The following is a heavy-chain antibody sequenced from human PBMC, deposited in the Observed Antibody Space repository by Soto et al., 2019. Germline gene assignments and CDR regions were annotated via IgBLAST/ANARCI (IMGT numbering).Heavy chain of an antibody. J-gene: IGHJ2*01. Sequence: EVQLLDSGGGLVQPGGSLRLSCAASGFMFSCCAMSWVRQAPGKGLEWVSTIHGDGDYSHYTDSVEGRFTISRDNSRKTLYLQMSSLRGDDTAVYYCANNRGGGSYTNWCFAVWGRGTLVTVSS. V-gene: IGHV3-23*01. CDR3: ANNRGGGSYTNWCFAV. D-gene: IGHD1-26*01. CDR2: IHGDGDYS. CDR1: GFMFSCCA.